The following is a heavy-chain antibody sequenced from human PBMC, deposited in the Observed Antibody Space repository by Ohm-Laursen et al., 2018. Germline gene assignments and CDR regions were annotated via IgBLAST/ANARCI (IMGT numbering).Heavy chain of an antibody. J-gene: IGHJ6*02. CDR1: GFTFSAYA. Sequence: SLRLSCAASGFTFSAYAMSWVRQAPGKGLEWVSYISSSSSTIYYADSVKGRFTISRDNAKNSLYLQMNSLRAEDTAVYYCARDLYYYDSSGYSDYYGMDVWGQGTTVTVSS. D-gene: IGHD3-22*01. CDR3: ARDLYYYDSSGYSDYYGMDV. CDR2: ISSSSSTI. V-gene: IGHV3-48*01.